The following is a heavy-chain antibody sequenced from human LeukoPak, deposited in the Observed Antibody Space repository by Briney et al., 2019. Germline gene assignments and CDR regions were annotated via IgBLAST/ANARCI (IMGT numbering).Heavy chain of an antibody. CDR3: ARESLHRQIWLRTIANAIDI. CDR1: GFTFSSYE. J-gene: IGHJ3*02. V-gene: IGHV3-48*01. CDR2: ISSSGSSI. Sequence: SGGSLRLSCAASGFTFSSYEMNWVRQAPGKGLEWVSYISSSGSSIYYADSVKGRFTISRDNAKNSLYLQMNSLRAEDTAVYYGARESLHRQIWLRTIANAIDIWGQGTMVTVSS. D-gene: IGHD5-12*01.